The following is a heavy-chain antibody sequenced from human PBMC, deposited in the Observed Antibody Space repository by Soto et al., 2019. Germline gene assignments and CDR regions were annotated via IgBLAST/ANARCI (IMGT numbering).Heavy chain of an antibody. D-gene: IGHD4-17*01. CDR2: IYYSGST. CDR1: GGSISSYY. J-gene: IGHJ6*02. Sequence: PSETLSLTCTVSGGSISSYYWSWIRQPPGKGLEWIGYIYYSGSTNYNPSLKSRVTISVDTSKNQFSLKLSSVTAADTAVYYCARVGRDYGYSIYYYGMDVWGQGTTVTVSS. V-gene: IGHV4-59*01. CDR3: ARVGRDYGYSIYYYGMDV.